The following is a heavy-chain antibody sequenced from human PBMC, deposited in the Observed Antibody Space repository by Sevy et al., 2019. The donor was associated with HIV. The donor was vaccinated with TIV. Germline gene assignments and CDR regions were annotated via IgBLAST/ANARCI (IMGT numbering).Heavy chain of an antibody. CDR2: ISGSGNTI. CDR3: ARGRWMQLHAFDI. J-gene: IGHJ3*02. V-gene: IGHV3-48*03. CDR1: GITFSSNE. Sequence: GGSLRLSCAASGITFSSNEINWARQAPGKGLEWVSYISGSGNTIYYADSVKGRFTISRDNAKNSLYLQMNSLRAEDTAVYYCARGRWMQLHAFDIWGQGTMVTVSS. D-gene: IGHD2-2*03.